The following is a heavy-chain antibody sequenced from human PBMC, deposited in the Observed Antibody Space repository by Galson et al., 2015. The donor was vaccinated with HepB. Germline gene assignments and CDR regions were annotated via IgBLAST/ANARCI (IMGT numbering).Heavy chain of an antibody. J-gene: IGHJ6*02. CDR3: VRYCDLLLTDYYYYGMDV. D-gene: IGHD3-9*01. Sequence: SLRLSCAASGFTFSSYAMSWVRQAPGKGLEWVSAISGSGGSTYYADSVKGRFTISRDNSKNTLYLQMNSLRAEDTAVYYCVRYCDLLLTDYYYYGMDVWGPGTTVTVSS. CDR2: ISGSGGST. V-gene: IGHV3-23*01. CDR1: GFTFSSYA.